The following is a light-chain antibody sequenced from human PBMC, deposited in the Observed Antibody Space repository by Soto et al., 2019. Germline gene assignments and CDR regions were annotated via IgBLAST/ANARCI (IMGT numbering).Light chain of an antibody. CDR1: RSNIGAGYD. Sequence: QLVLTQPPSVSGAPGQRVTISCTGSRSNIGAGYDVHWYQQLPGTAPKLLIYGNSNRPSGVPDRFSGSKSGTSASLAITGLQAEDEADYYCQSYDSSLSGYVVFGGGTKVTVL. V-gene: IGLV1-40*01. J-gene: IGLJ2*01. CDR2: GNS. CDR3: QSYDSSLSGYVV.